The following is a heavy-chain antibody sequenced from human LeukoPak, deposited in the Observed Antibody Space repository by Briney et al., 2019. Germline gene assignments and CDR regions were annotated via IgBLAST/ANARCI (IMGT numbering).Heavy chain of an antibody. CDR2: MNPNSGNT. J-gene: IGHJ6*03. CDR3: ARGSSPRRRYYYYYMDV. D-gene: IGHD6-13*01. Sequence: ASVKVSCKASGYTFTSYDINWVRQATGQGLEWIGWMNPNSGNTGYAQKFQGRVTMTRNTSISTAYMELSSLRSEDTAVYYCARGSSPRRRYYYYYMDVWGKGTTVTVSS. V-gene: IGHV1-8*01. CDR1: GYTFTSYD.